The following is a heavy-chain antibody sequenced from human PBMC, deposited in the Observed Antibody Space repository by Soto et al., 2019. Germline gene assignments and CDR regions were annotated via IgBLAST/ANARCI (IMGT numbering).Heavy chain of an antibody. CDR3: ATPSTYYYGSGSYYGPFEY. CDR2: IYYSGRA. D-gene: IGHD3-10*01. CDR1: DDSISSSRYY. V-gene: IGHV4-39*01. J-gene: IGHJ4*02. Sequence: QLQLQESGPGLVKPSETLSLTCTVSDDSISSSRYYWGWIRQPPGKGLEWIGRIYYSGRASYNPSLKSRVTIYVDTSKKQFSLMLSAVTAADRAVYYCATPSTYYYGSGSYYGPFEYWGQGTLVTVSS.